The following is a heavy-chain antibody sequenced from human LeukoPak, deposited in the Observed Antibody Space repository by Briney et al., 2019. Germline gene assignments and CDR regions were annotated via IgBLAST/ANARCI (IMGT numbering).Heavy chain of an antibody. Sequence: GGSLRLSCAASKFTFDDYAMHWVRHAPGKGLEWVSGITWNSGTIAYGDSVKGRFTISRDNTKNSLYLQMNSLRTEDMALYYCAKGTSGDLASPYYFDYWGQGTLVTVSS. CDR1: KFTFDDYA. D-gene: IGHD4-17*01. V-gene: IGHV3-9*03. CDR3: AKGTSGDLASPYYFDY. J-gene: IGHJ4*02. CDR2: ITWNSGTI.